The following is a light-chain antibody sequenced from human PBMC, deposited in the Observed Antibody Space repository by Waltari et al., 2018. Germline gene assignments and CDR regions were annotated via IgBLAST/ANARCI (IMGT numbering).Light chain of an antibody. V-gene: IGLV1-36*01. CDR1: SSHIETQA. Sequence: QSALTQAVSVSGAVGQQVPLSCTGTSSHIETQAVVWYRQLSHGGPKTVMVANSLASGIPDRFSASKSGTTASLTISGLQPEDESTYFCSTWDYNLRAQVFGGGTKLTVL. CDR2: ANS. J-gene: IGLJ2*01. CDR3: STWDYNLRAQV.